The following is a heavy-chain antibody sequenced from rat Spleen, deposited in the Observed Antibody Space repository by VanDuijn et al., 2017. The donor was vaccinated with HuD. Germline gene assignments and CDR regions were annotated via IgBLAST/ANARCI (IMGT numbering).Heavy chain of an antibody. J-gene: IGHJ3*01. V-gene: IGHV4-2*01. D-gene: IGHD1-7*01. CDR1: GFNFNDNW. CDR3: ARHGAY. Sequence: EVQLVESGGGLLQPGGSLKLSCAASGFNFNDNWMGWVRQAPGKGLEWIGEVNKDSSITKYSPSVKEKFTISRDNAQNTLYLQMSKLGSEDTATYYCARHGAYWGQGTLVTVSS. CDR2: VNKDSSIT.